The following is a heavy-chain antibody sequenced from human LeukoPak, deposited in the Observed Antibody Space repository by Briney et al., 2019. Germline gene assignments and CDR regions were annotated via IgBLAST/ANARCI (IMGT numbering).Heavy chain of an antibody. V-gene: IGHV3-48*03. J-gene: IGHJ5*02. CDR1: GFTLSNYE. CDR2: ITKGGATV. D-gene: IGHD6-19*01. Sequence: PGGSLRLSCATFGFTLSNYEMNWVRLTPGKGLEWTSYITKGGATVLYAESVKGRFTISGDNANNSPYLQMNSLRAEDTAFYFCARLSVAVTRRFDLWGQGTLVTVSS. CDR3: ARLSVAVTRRFDL.